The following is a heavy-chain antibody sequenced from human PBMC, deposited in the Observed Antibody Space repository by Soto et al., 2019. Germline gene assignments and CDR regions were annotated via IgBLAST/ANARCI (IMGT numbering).Heavy chain of an antibody. Sequence: DVQLVESGGVVVQPGRSLRLSCAASGFTFHDYTMHWVRQAPGKGLEWVSLISWHGGSTDYADSVKGRFTISRDNSKSSLYLQMNRLRTEDTALYYCAKDLFTVTTGGGFHYWGQGTLVTVSS. V-gene: IGHV3-43*01. J-gene: IGHJ4*02. CDR1: GFTFHDYT. CDR2: ISWHGGST. CDR3: AKDLFTVTTGGGFHY. D-gene: IGHD4-17*01.